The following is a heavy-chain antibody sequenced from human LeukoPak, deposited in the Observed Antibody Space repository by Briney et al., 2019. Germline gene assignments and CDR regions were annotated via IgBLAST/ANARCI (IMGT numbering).Heavy chain of an antibody. Sequence: GGSLRLSCAASGFTFTSYVMHWVRQAPGKGLQWVALISYDGSNKYYADSVKGRFTISRDNSKNTLYLQMNSLRAEDTAVYYCARDKWRENYDSSGYYDYWGQGTLVTVSS. CDR2: ISYDGSNK. J-gene: IGHJ4*02. V-gene: IGHV3-30*03. CDR1: GFTFTSYV. D-gene: IGHD3-22*01. CDR3: ARDKWRENYDSSGYYDY.